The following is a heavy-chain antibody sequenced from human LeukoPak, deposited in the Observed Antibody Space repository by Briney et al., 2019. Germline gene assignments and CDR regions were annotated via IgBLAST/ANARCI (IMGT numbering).Heavy chain of an antibody. D-gene: IGHD5-18*01. CDR1: GFTFSSYE. CDR3: ARSDRTAMAYYYYYGMDV. CDR2: ISSSGSTI. J-gene: IGHJ6*02. V-gene: IGHV3-48*03. Sequence: TGGSLRLSCAASGFTFSSYEMNWVRQAPGKGLEWVSYISSSGSTIYYADSVKGRFTISRDNAKNSLYLQMNSLRAEDTAVYYCARSDRTAMAYYYYYGMDVWGQGTTVTVSS.